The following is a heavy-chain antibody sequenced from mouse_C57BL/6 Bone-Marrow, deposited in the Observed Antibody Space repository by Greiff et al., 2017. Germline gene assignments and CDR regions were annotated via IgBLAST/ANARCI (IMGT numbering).Heavy chain of an antibody. CDR2: IDPSDRYT. J-gene: IGHJ2*01. CDR1: GYTFTSYW. V-gene: IGHV1-50*01. Sequence: QVQLQQPGAELVKPGASVKLSCKASGYTFTSYWLQWVKPRPGQGLEWIGEIDPSDRYTTYNQKFKGKATLTVDTSSSTAYMQLSSLTSEDSAVYYCARKLFDYWGQGTTLTVSS. D-gene: IGHD1-1*02. CDR3: ARKLFDY.